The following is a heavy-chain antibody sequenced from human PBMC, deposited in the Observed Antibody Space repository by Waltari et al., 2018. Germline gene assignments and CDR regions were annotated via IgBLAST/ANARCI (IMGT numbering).Heavy chain of an antibody. V-gene: IGHV3-73*02. Sequence: VQLVESGGGLVQPGGSLELSCVVSGFTVTVDALNRVRLSSGRGLEWVGRIRSRFNGHTTAYCASVEGRFTISRDEAKNTAFLQMSSLKTEDTAVYYCTRAYYDFWSGFYSEYWGQGTLVTVSS. CDR2: IRSRFNGHTT. J-gene: IGHJ4*02. D-gene: IGHD3-3*01. CDR3: TRAYYDFWSGFYSEY. CDR1: GFTVTVDA.